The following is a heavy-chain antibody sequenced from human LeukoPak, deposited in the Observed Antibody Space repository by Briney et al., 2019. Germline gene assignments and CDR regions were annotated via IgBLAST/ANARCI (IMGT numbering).Heavy chain of an antibody. J-gene: IGHJ5*02. Sequence: GGSLRLSCAASGFTFSSYSMNWVRQAPGKGLEWVSSISSSSSYIYYADSVKGRFTISRDNSKNTLYLQMDSLRAEDTAVYYCAKQQVLLWFGELLDWFDPWGQGTLVTVSS. V-gene: IGHV3-21*04. CDR1: GFTFSSYS. CDR3: AKQQVLLWFGELLDWFDP. D-gene: IGHD3-10*01. CDR2: ISSSSSYI.